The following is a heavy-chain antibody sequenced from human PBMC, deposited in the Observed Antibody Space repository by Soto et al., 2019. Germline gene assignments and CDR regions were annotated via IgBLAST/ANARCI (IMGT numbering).Heavy chain of an antibody. CDR3: ARVLWFGEPSRPSGYYYYGMDV. V-gene: IGHV1-69*13. J-gene: IGHJ6*01. CDR1: GGPFSSYA. D-gene: IGHD3-10*01. Sequence: SVKVYFKASGGPFSSYAVSWVRQAPGQGLEWIGGIIPIFGTANYAQKFQGRVTITADESTSTAYMELSSLRSEDTAVYYCARVLWFGEPSRPSGYYYYGMDVWGQGTTVTVSS. CDR2: IIPIFGTA.